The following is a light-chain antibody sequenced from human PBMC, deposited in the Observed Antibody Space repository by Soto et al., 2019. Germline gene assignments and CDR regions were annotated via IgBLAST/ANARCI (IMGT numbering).Light chain of an antibody. V-gene: IGLV2-23*01. Sequence: QSVLTQPASVSGSPGQSITISCTGTSSDVGSYNLVSWYQHQPGKAPKIMIFEGSKRPSGVSNRFSGSRSGNTASLTISGLQAEDEADYYCCSFAGSGTQYVFGTGTKVTVL. CDR2: EGS. CDR3: CSFAGSGTQYV. CDR1: SSDVGSYNL. J-gene: IGLJ1*01.